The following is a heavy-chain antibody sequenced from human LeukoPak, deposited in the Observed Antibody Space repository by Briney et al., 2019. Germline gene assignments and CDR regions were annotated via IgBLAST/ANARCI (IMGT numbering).Heavy chain of an antibody. V-gene: IGHV3-33*01. Sequence: GGSLRLSCAASGFTFSSYGMNWVRQAPGKERKWVAVIWYDGSNKYYADSVKGRFTISRDNSKNTLYLQMNSLRAEDTAVYYCARGLQVIYGMDVWGKGTTVTVSS. CDR3: ARGLQVIYGMDV. J-gene: IGHJ6*04. D-gene: IGHD2-21*01. CDR1: GFTFSSYG. CDR2: IWYDGSNK.